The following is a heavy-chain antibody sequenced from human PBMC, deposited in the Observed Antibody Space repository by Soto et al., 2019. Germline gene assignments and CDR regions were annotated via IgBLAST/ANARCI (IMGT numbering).Heavy chain of an antibody. Sequence: GGSLRLSCAASGFTFSSYAMHWVRQAPGKGLEWVAVISYDGSNKYYADSVKGRFTISRDNSKNTLYLQMNSQRAEDTAVFYCARDKGSGSYLHYYYGMDVWGQGTTVTVSS. D-gene: IGHD3-10*01. J-gene: IGHJ6*02. CDR2: ISYDGSNK. V-gene: IGHV3-30-3*01. CDR3: ARDKGSGSYLHYYYGMDV. CDR1: GFTFSSYA.